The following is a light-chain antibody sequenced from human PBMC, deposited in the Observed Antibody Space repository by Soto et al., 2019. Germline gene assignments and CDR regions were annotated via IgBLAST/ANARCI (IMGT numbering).Light chain of an antibody. V-gene: IGKV3-20*01. CDR3: QQYGSLFT. J-gene: IGKJ3*01. CDR1: QSVSSNY. Sequence: EIVLTQSPGTLSLSPGQRATLSCRASQSVSSNYLAWYQQKPGQAPSLLIYGASNRATGIPDRFSGSGSGTDFTLTISRLEPEDFAVYYCQQYGSLFTFGPGTKVDIK. CDR2: GAS.